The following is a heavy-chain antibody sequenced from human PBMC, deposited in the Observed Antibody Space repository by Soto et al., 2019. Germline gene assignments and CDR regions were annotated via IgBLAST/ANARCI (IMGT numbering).Heavy chain of an antibody. CDR1: GYTFTSYD. Sequence: ASVKVSCKASGYTFTSYDINWVRQATGQGLEWMGWMNPNSGNTGYAQKFQGRVTMTRNTSISTAYMELGSLRSEDTAVYYCARGTTMVRGVIKNYYYYGMDVWGQGTTVTVSS. J-gene: IGHJ6*02. CDR2: MNPNSGNT. V-gene: IGHV1-8*01. CDR3: ARGTTMVRGVIKNYYYYGMDV. D-gene: IGHD3-10*01.